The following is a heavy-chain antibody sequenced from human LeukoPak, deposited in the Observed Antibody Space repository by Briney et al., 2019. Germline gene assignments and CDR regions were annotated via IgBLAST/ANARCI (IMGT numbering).Heavy chain of an antibody. D-gene: IGHD5-12*01. CDR2: IYYYGST. CDR1: GDSISFYH. V-gene: IGHV4-59*01. J-gene: IGHJ4*02. CDR3: ATYRSGLGFDY. Sequence: SGTLSLTCTVSGDSISFYHWSWIRQPPGKGLEWVGFIYYYGSTNYNPSLKSRVTISVDTPKNQFSLELTSVTAADTAVYYCATYRSGLGFDYWGQGTLVTVSS.